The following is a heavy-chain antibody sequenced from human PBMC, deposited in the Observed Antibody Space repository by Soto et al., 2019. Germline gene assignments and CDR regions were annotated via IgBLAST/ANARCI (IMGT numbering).Heavy chain of an antibody. V-gene: IGHV4-34*01. CDR2: INHSGST. D-gene: IGHD3-3*01. CDR3: ARKTYYDFWSGYSYWYFDL. J-gene: IGHJ2*01. Sequence: QVQLQQWGAGLLKPSETLSLTCAVYGGSFSGYYWSWIRQPPGKGLEWIGEINHSGSTNYNPSLKSRVTISVDPSKNQFSLKLSSVTAADTAVYYCARKTYYDFWSGYSYWYFDLWGRGTLVTVSS. CDR1: GGSFSGYY.